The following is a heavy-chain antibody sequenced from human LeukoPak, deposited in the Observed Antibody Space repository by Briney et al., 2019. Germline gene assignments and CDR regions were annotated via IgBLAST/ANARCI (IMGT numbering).Heavy chain of an antibody. V-gene: IGHV1-8*01. CDR2: MNPNTGNS. CDR3: ARGSFPQWVVGALDI. CDR1: GYIFTNYD. D-gene: IGHD6-19*01. J-gene: IGHJ3*02. Sequence: ASVKVSCKASGYIFTNYDINWVRQATGQGPEWMGWMNPNTGNSGYAQKFQGRVTMTRNTSISTAYMELSSLKSEDTVVYYCARGSFPQWVVGALDIWGQGTMVTVSS.